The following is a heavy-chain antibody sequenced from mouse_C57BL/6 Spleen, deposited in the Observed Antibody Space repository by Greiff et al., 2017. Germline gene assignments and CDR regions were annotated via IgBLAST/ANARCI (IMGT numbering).Heavy chain of an antibody. CDR2: IDPEDGDT. Sequence: VHVKQSGAELVRPGASVKLSCTASGFNIKDYYMHWVKQRPEQGLEWIGRIDPEDGDTEYAPKFQGKATMTADTSSNTAYLQLSSLTSEDTAVYYSTPTVYFDYWGQGTTLTVSS. J-gene: IGHJ2*01. V-gene: IGHV14-1*01. D-gene: IGHD1-1*01. CDR3: TPTVYFDY. CDR1: GFNIKDYY.